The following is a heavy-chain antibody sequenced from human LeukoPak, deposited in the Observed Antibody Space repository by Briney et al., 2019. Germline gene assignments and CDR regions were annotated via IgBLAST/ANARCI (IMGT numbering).Heavy chain of an antibody. J-gene: IGHJ4*02. CDR3: ARDSQNWEDQ. V-gene: IGHV3-30*04. CDR2: ISYDGSNK. CDR1: GFTFSSYV. D-gene: IGHD7-27*01. Sequence: GRSLRLSCAASGFTFSSYVMHWVRQAPGKGLEWVAVISYDGSNKYYADSVKGRFTISRDNSKNTLYLQMNSLRAEDTAVYHCARDSQNWEDQWGQGTLVTVSS.